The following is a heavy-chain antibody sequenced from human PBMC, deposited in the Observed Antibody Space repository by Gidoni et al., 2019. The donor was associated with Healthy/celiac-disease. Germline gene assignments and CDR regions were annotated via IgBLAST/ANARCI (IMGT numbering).Heavy chain of an antibody. Sequence: EVQLLESGGGLVQPGGSLRLTCAASGFTFSCYAMRWVRQAPGKGLEWVSAMSGSGGSTYYADSVKGRFTISRDNSKNTLYLQMNSLRAEDTAVYYCAKARGADGYYYYYMDVWGKGTTVTVSS. V-gene: IGHV3-23*01. D-gene: IGHD1-26*01. CDR3: AKARGADGYYYYYMDV. CDR2: MSGSGGST. J-gene: IGHJ6*03. CDR1: GFTFSCYA.